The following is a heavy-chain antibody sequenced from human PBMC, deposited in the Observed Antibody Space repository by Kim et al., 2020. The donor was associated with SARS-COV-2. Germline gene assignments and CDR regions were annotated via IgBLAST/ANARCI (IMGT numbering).Heavy chain of an antibody. CDR2: TSHDGSNQ. CDR3: ATVKRLEYYFDY. V-gene: IGHV3-30*04. D-gene: IGHD3-3*01. CDR1: GFTFSIYD. Sequence: GGSLRLSCAASGFTFSIYDMHWVRQAPGKGLEWVTFTSHDGSNQNYADSVKGRFTISRDNSNSTLYLQMNSLRFEDTAVYYCATVKRLEYYFDYWSQGTLVTVSA. J-gene: IGHJ4*02.